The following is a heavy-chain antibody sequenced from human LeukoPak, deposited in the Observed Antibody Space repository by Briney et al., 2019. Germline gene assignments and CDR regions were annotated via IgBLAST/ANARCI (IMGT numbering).Heavy chain of an antibody. CDR1: GFTFSSYA. J-gene: IGHJ6*03. Sequence: GGSLRLSCAASGFTFSSYAMSWVRQAPGKGLEWVSAISGSGGSTYYADSVKDRFTISRDNSKNTLYLQMNSLRAEDTAVYYCAKVSSSSIYYYYYMDVWGKGTTVTVSS. CDR3: AKVSSSSIYYYYYMDV. D-gene: IGHD6-6*01. V-gene: IGHV3-23*01. CDR2: ISGSGGST.